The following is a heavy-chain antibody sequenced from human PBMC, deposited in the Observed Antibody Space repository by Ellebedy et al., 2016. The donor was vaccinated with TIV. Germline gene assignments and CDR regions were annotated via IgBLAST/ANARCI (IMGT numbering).Heavy chain of an antibody. CDR1: GFTFSNFW. J-gene: IGHJ3*02. CDR3: SSSGRRAFDI. CDR2: IKQDGSEK. V-gene: IGHV3-7*01. D-gene: IGHD6-19*01. Sequence: GESLKISCAASGFTFSNFWMSWVRQAPGKGLEWVANIKQDGSEKYYMDSVKGRFTISRDNAKNSLYLQMNSLRAEDTAVYYCSSSGRRAFDIWGQGTMVTVSS.